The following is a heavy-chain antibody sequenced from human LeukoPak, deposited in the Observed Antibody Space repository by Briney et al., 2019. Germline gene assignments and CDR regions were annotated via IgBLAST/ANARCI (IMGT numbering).Heavy chain of an antibody. CDR3: AKGAHYYGSGSHRRGHYFDS. D-gene: IGHD3-10*01. CDR2: ISGSGGST. J-gene: IGHJ4*02. V-gene: IGHV3-23*01. Sequence: SGGSLRLSCAASGFTFSSYAMSWVRQAPGKGLEWVSAISGSGGSTYYADSVKGRFTISRDNSKNTLYLQMNSLRAEDTAVYYCAKGAHYYGSGSHRRGHYFDSWGQGTLVTVSS. CDR1: GFTFSSYA.